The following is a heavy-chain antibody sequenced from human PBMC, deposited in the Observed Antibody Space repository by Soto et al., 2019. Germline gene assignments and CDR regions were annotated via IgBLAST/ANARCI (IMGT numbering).Heavy chain of an antibody. CDR2: IRDRTNNYAT. CDR3: SKLDGYNIGK. J-gene: IGHJ4*02. V-gene: IGHV3-73*01. CDR1: GFTFTCSA. Sequence: GGSLRLSCAASGFTFTCSAMHWVRQASGKGLEWVGRIRDRTNNYATAYAASVKGRFTISRDDSKNTTYLQMNSLKTEDTAVYYCSKLDGYNIGKWGQGTLVTVSS. D-gene: IGHD5-12*01.